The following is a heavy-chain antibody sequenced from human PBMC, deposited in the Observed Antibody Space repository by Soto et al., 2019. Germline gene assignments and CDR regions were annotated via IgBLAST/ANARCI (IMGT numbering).Heavy chain of an antibody. CDR2: IYYSGST. CDR3: ARPNCSGGSCYSYYYSYMDV. D-gene: IGHD2-15*01. Sequence: SETLSLTCTVSGGSISSSSYYWGWIRQPPGKGLEWIGSIYYSGSTYYNPSLKSRVTISVDTSKNQFSLKLSSVTAADTAVYYCARPNCSGGSCYSYYYSYMDVWGKGTTVTVSS. J-gene: IGHJ6*03. V-gene: IGHV4-39*01. CDR1: GGSISSSSYY.